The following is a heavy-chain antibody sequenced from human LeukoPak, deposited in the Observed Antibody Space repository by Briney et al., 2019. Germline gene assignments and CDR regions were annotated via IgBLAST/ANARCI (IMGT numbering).Heavy chain of an antibody. CDR3: ARGPRNDP. V-gene: IGHV1-8*01. J-gene: IGHJ5*02. Sequence: GASVKVSCKTSGYPFTTYEINWVRQAAGQGLEWMGWVHPDTGYADYAQKFQGRVTMTSDTSISTAYMELISLRSDDTAVYFCARGPRNDPWGQGTLVTISS. CDR2: VHPDTGYA. D-gene: IGHD1-14*01. CDR1: GYPFTTYE.